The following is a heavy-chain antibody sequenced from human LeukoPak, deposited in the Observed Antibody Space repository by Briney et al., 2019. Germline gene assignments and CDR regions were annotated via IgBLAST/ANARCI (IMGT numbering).Heavy chain of an antibody. CDR3: ARAAIAAAGTRRRGLIDY. Sequence: SETLSLTCTVSGGSISSGGYCWSWTRQHPGKGLEWIGYIYYSGSTYYNPSLKSGVTIPVDTSKNQLSLKLSSVTAADTAVYYCARAAIAAAGTRRRGLIDYWGQGTLVTVSS. D-gene: IGHD6-13*01. CDR1: GGSISSGGYC. CDR2: IYYSGST. J-gene: IGHJ4*02. V-gene: IGHV4-31*03.